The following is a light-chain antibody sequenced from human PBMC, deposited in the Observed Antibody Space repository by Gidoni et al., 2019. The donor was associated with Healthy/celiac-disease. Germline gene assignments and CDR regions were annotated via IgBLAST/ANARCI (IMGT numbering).Light chain of an antibody. Sequence: TINCKSSQSVLYSSNNKNYLAWYQQKPGQPPKLLIYWASTREAGVPDRFSGSGSGTDFTLTISSLQAEDVAVYYCQQYYSTPPYTFGQGTKLEIK. J-gene: IGKJ2*01. CDR3: QQYYSTPPYT. CDR1: QSVLYSSNNKNY. CDR2: WAS. V-gene: IGKV4-1*01.